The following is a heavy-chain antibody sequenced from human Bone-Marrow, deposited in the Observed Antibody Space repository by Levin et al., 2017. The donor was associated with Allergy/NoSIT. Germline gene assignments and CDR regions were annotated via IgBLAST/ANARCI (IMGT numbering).Heavy chain of an antibody. Sequence: GESLKISCAVSGFTVSNNYMSWVRQAPGKGLEWVSIIYSGGGTFYADSVKARFTISRDNSKNTVYLQMNSLRAEDTSVYDCAILDFNYGSYYWGQGTLVTVSS. V-gene: IGHV3-66*04. CDR1: GFTVSNNY. J-gene: IGHJ4*02. CDR2: IYSGGGT. D-gene: IGHD3-10*01. CDR3: AILDFNYGSYY.